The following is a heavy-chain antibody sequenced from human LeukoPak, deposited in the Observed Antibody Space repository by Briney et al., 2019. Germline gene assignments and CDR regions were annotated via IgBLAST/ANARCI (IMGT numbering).Heavy chain of an antibody. CDR1: GYTFTGYY. CDR3: AREGVAVAGEAIDY. J-gene: IGHJ4*02. D-gene: IGHD6-19*01. Sequence: GASVKVSCKASGYTFTGYYMHWVRQAPGQGLEWMGWINPNSGGTNYAQKFQGRVTMTRDTSISTAYMELSRLRSDDTAVYYCAREGVAVAGEAIDYWGQGTLVTVSS. CDR2: INPNSGGT. V-gene: IGHV1-2*02.